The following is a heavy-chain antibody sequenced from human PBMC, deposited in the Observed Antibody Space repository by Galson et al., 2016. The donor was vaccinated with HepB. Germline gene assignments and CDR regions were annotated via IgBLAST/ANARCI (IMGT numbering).Heavy chain of an antibody. D-gene: IGHD5-12*01. CDR1: GFTFNTYA. CDR2: ISDGGGAT. Sequence: SLRLSCAASGFTFNTYAMNWVRQPPGKGLQWVSRISDGGGATEYADSVKGRFTISRDNSKNTLFLVMNSLRAEDTAIYYCAKDTHGYDESGFAVAEEFFQHWGQGTLVTVSS. V-gene: IGHV3-23*01. CDR3: AKDTHGYDESGFAVAEEFFQH. J-gene: IGHJ1*01.